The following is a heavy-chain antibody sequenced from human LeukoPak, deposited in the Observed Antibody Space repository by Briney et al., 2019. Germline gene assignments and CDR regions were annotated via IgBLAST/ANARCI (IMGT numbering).Heavy chain of an antibody. V-gene: IGHV3-21*01. D-gene: IGHD1-26*01. CDR2: ISSSSSYI. Sequence: PGGSLRLSCAASGFTFSSYSMNWVRQAPGKGLEWVSSISSSSSYIYYADSVKGRFTISRDNAQNSLYLQMNSLRAEDTAVYYCARESRVGGDAFDIWGQGTMVTVSS. J-gene: IGHJ3*02. CDR3: ARESRVGGDAFDI. CDR1: GFTFSSYS.